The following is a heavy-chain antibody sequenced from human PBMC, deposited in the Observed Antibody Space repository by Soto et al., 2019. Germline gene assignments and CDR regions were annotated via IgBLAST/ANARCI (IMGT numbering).Heavy chain of an antibody. J-gene: IGHJ4*02. CDR1: GFTFSIYW. CDR2: IKQDGSEK. D-gene: IGHD2-2*02. CDR3: AGVQGNIVVVPAAISTWLNTYYFDY. Sequence: GGSLRLSCAASGFTFSIYWMSWVRQAPGKGLEWVANIKQDGSEKYYVDSVKGRFTISRDNAKNSLYLQMNSLRAEDTAVYYCAGVQGNIVVVPAAISTWLNTYYFDYWGQGTLVTVSS. V-gene: IGHV3-7*01.